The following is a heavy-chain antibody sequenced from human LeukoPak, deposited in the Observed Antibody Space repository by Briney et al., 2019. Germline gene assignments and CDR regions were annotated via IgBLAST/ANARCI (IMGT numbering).Heavy chain of an antibody. CDR3: ARGTDIVVVPAAIPWFDP. D-gene: IGHD2-2*01. CDR2: IYYSGST. J-gene: IGHJ5*02. Sequence: SETLSLTCTVSGCSISSSSYYWVRIRQPPGKGLEWVGSIYYSGSTYYNLSIKSRVTISVDTSKNQFSLKLSSVTAADTAVYYCARGTDIVVVPAAIPWFDPWGQGTLVTVSS. V-gene: IGHV4-39*07. CDR1: GCSISSSSYY.